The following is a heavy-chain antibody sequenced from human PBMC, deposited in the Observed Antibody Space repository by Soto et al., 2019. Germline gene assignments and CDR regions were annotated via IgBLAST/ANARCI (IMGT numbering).Heavy chain of an antibody. Sequence: SEILSLTCAVFGGSFSGSYWSWIRLPPGKGPEWIGEINHSGSTNYTPSLKRRITISVHTTTNQFSPKLSPVTAADTAVYYCARGPLRGSSKRPSRSYWYFDLWGRGTLVTVSS. CDR3: ARGPLRGSSKRPSRSYWYFDL. CDR1: GGSFSGSY. J-gene: IGHJ2*01. D-gene: IGHD6-6*01. V-gene: IGHV4-34*01. CDR2: INHSGST.